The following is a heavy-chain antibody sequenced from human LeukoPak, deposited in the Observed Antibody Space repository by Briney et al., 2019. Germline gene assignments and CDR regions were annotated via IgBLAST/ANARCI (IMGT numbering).Heavy chain of an antibody. D-gene: IGHD5-18*01. CDR3: ARAAQRGYSYGY. Sequence: PSETLSLTCTVSGGSISSGDYYWSWIRQPPGKGLEWIGYIYYSGSTYYNPSLKSRVTISVDTSKNQFSLKLSSVTAADTAVYYCARAAQRGYSYGYWGQGTLVTVSS. CDR1: GGSISSGDYY. V-gene: IGHV4-30-4*01. J-gene: IGHJ4*02. CDR2: IYYSGST.